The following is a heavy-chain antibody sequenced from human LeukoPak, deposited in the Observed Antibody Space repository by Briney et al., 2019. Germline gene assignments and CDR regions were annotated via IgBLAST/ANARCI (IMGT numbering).Heavy chain of an antibody. CDR2: IYNDGRT. J-gene: IGHJ4*02. Sequence: PGGSLRLSCAASGVTVSSNYMSWVRQAPGKGLGWVSFIYNDGRTQHTDSVKGRFSISRDNSKNTLYLQMNSLRAEDTAVYYCARWYCNSTNCFYDYWGQGTLVTVSS. V-gene: IGHV3-53*01. CDR1: GVTVSSNY. CDR3: ARWYCNSTNCFYDY. D-gene: IGHD2/OR15-2a*01.